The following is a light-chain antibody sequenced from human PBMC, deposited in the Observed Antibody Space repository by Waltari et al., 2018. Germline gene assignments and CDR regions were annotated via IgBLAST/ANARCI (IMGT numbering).Light chain of an antibody. V-gene: IGLV3-19*01. CDR2: GRN. J-gene: IGLJ2*01. Sequence: SSELTQDPAVSVALGQTVRITCQGDSLRTYYGSWSQRQPGQAPILIVYGRNNRPSGIPDRFSGSSSGNTASLTIAGAQAEDEAVYYYNSRDNSINHRVFGGGTKLTVL. CDR1: SLRTYY. CDR3: NSRDNSINHRV.